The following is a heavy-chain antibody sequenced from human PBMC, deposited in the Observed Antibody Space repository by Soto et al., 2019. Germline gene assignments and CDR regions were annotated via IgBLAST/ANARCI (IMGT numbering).Heavy chain of an antibody. Sequence: EVQLLESGGGLVQPGGSLRLSCAASGFIFRIYAMSWVRQAPGRGLEWVSSITGNGDTTYYPDSVKGRFTISRDNSKNTRFRQMNSLRVEETAVYYWALDRQTYFGSGGGYYKSGGDHWGQGILVTVSS. D-gene: IGHD3-10*01. CDR2: ITGNGDTT. CDR3: ALDRQTYFGSGGGYYKSGGDH. J-gene: IGHJ5*02. CDR1: GFIFRIYA. V-gene: IGHV3-23*01.